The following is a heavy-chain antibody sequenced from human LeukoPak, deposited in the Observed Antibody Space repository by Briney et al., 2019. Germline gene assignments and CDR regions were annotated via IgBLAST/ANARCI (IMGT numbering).Heavy chain of an antibody. V-gene: IGHV4-34*01. Sequence: SETLSLTCGVYGGPFSIYCWNWIRQSPGKGLEYIGEINHSGSTKYNPSLKSRITISVDTSKNQFSLKLSSVTAADTAVYYCARGLPGITKLRGLWFDPWGQGSLVTISS. CDR2: INHSGST. CDR1: GGPFSIYC. D-gene: IGHD3-10*01. CDR3: ARGLPGITKLRGLWFDP. J-gene: IGHJ5*02.